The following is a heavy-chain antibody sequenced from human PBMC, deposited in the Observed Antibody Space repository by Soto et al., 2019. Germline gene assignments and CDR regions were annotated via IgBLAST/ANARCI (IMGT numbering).Heavy chain of an antibody. CDR1: GFTFSSYA. D-gene: IGHD3-22*01. CDR3: AKDSYYYDSSGYYNFDY. J-gene: IGHJ4*02. Sequence: PGGSLRLSCAASGFTFSSYAMSWVRQAPGKGLEWVSVISDSGGSTYYADSVKGRFTISRDNSKNTLYLQMNSLRAEDTAVYYCAKDSYYYDSSGYYNFDYWGQGTLVTVSS. V-gene: IGHV3-23*01. CDR2: ISDSGGST.